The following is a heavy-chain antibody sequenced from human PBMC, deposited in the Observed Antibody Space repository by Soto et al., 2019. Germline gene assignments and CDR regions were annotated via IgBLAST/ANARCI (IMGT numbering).Heavy chain of an antibody. CDR3: ARGAMAGNEVPGD. CDR1: GFTFRSYW. J-gene: IGHJ1*01. D-gene: IGHD1-1*01. V-gene: IGHV3-7*05. Sequence: EGQLVESGGGLVQPGGSLRLSCQVSGFTFRSYWMTWVGRAPGKGLEWVANINLDGSEKYYVDEVKGRFTISRDNAKNSLDLDLRDLRANDTAVYYCARGAMAGNEVPGDWGQGTLVTVSS. CDR2: INLDGSEK.